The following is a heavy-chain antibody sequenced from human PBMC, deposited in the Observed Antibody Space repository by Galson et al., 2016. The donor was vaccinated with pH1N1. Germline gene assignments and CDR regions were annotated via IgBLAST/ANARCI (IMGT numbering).Heavy chain of an antibody. Sequence: LTCTVAGGHIKDVGYYCGWVRQPPGKGLEWIGSVFHSGNTSYNPPLKSRVTLSVDTSKNQFFLKLNSVTPADTAMYYCARVRCSSTRCFAVGFGWFDPWGQGTL. D-gene: IGHD2-2*01. V-gene: IGHV4-39*02. CDR3: ARVRCSSTRCFAVGFGWFDP. CDR1: GGHIKDVGYY. J-gene: IGHJ5*02. CDR2: VFHSGNT.